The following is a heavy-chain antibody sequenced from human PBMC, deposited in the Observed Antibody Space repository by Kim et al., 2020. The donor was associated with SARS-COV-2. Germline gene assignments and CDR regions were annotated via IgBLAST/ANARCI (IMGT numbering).Heavy chain of an antibody. CDR1: GYTFTSYG. J-gene: IGHJ5*02. CDR3: ARAFMGGHYDYVWGSYRYRGNWFDP. Sequence: ASVKVSCKASGYTFTSYGISWVRQAPGQGLEWMGWISAYNGNTNYAQKLQGRVTMTTDTSTSTAYMELRSLRSDDTAVYYCARAFMGGHYDYVWGSYRYRGNWFDPWGQGTLVTVSS. D-gene: IGHD3-16*02. V-gene: IGHV1-18*04. CDR2: ISAYNGNT.